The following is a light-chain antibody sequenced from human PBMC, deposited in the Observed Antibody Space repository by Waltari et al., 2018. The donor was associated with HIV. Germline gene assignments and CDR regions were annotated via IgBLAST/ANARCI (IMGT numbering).Light chain of an antibody. Sequence: QSVLTQPPSVSAAPGQKVTISCSGSSSNVGENYVSWYHQLPGTAPKVVIYENNTRPSEIPVRFSGPKSGASATLGITGRQTGDEADYSCGAWDDGLVAYVFGAGTKVTVL. J-gene: IGLJ1*01. CDR2: ENN. CDR3: GAWDDGLVAYV. CDR1: SSNVGENY. V-gene: IGLV1-51*02.